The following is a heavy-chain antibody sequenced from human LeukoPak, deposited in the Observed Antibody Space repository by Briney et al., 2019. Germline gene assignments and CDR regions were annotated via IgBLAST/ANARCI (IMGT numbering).Heavy chain of an antibody. D-gene: IGHD3-3*01. J-gene: IGHJ4*02. V-gene: IGHV4-59*01. CDR3: ARSGGTILRHPTDY. CDR2: IYYSGST. Sequence: SETLSLTRTVSGGSISSYYWSWIRQPPGKGLEWIGYIYYSGSTNYNPSLKSRVTISVDTSKNQFSLKLSSVTAADTAVYYCARSGGTILRHPTDYWGQGTLVTVSS. CDR1: GGSISSYY.